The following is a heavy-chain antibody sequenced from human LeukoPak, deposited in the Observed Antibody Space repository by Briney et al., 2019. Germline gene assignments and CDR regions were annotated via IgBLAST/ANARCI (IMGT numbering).Heavy chain of an antibody. Sequence: EGSLRLSCAASGFTFSSYDMHWVRQATGKGLEWVSAIGTAGDTYYPGSVKGRFTISRENAKNSLYLQMNSLRAGDTAVYYCARGIAVAGPFDYWGQGTLVTLSS. V-gene: IGHV3-13*04. J-gene: IGHJ4*02. CDR3: ARGIAVAGPFDY. CDR2: IGTAGDT. D-gene: IGHD6-19*01. CDR1: GFTFSSYD.